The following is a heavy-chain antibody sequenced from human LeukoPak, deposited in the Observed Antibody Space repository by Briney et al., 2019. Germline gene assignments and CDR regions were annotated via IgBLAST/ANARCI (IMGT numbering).Heavy chain of an antibody. V-gene: IGHV3-74*01. CDR1: GFTLSNYW. CDR2: SSSVGANT. D-gene: IGHD2-21*02. J-gene: IGHJ6*03. Sequence: GGSLTLSCAASGFTLSNYWMHWLRHGPGERLVWVSSSSSVGANTHYADSVRGRFTISRDNANNILSLHMNGLRADDAAVYFCARGRATAVPHYYDYFMDVWGTGTTVIVSS. CDR3: ARGRATAVPHYYDYFMDV.